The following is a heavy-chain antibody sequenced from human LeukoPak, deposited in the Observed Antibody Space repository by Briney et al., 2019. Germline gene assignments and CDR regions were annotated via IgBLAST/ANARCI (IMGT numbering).Heavy chain of an antibody. J-gene: IGHJ4*02. CDR1: GFTVSSNY. CDR3: ARGRTIYTRRTGPAAGTKGPNDY. Sequence: PGGSLRLSCAASGFTVSSNYMSWVRQAPGKGLEWVSVIYSGGSTYYADSVKGRFTISRDNSKNTLYLQMNSLRAEDTAVYYCARGRTIYTRRTGPAAGTKGPNDYWGQGTLVTVSS. D-gene: IGHD6-13*01. V-gene: IGHV3-66*01. CDR2: IYSGGST.